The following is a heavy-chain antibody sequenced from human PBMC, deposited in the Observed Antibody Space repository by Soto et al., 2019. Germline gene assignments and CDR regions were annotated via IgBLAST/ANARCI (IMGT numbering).Heavy chain of an antibody. V-gene: IGHV1-8*01. D-gene: IGHD6-13*01. CDR3: ARGLAAAGTQGY. J-gene: IGHJ4*02. Sequence: GASVKVSCKSSGYTFTSYDINCVRQATGQGLEWMGWMNPNSGNTGYAQKFQGRVTMTRNTSISTAYMELSSLRSEDTAVYYCARGLAAAGTQGYWGQGTLVTVS. CDR1: GYTFTSYD. CDR2: MNPNSGNT.